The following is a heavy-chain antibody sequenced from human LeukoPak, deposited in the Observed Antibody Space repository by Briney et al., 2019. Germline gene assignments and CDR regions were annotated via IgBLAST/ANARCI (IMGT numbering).Heavy chain of an antibody. CDR3: ARHRPILADFDY. V-gene: IGHV4-39*01. CDR2: VYTSEYT. CDR1: GVSSYY. J-gene: IGHJ4*02. Sequence: SETLSLTCTVSGVSSYYWGWIRQPPGKGLEWIGSVYTSEYTYYSSALKGRVNISVDTPNKQFSLKLNSVTAADTAVYYCARHRPILADFDYWGQGILVIVSS.